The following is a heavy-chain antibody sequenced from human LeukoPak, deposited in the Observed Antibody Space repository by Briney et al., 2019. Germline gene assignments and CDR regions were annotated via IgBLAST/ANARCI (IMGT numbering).Heavy chain of an antibody. CDR2: IYYSGST. CDR3: ARAVSWTDYYYYMDV. Sequence: PSETLSLTCTVSGGSISSSSYYWGWIRQPPGKGLEWIGSIYYSGSTNYNPSLKSRVTISVDTSKNQFSLKLSSVTAADTAVYYCARAVSWTDYYYYMDVWGKGTTVTVSS. V-gene: IGHV4-39*07. D-gene: IGHD6-13*01. J-gene: IGHJ6*03. CDR1: GGSISSSSYY.